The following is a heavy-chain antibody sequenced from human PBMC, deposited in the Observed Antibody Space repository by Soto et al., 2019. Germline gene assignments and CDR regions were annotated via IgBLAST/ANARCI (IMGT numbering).Heavy chain of an antibody. CDR1: GFTFSSYA. D-gene: IGHD3-9*01. Sequence: GGSLRLSCAASGFTFSSYAMSWVRQAPGKGLEWVSAISGSGGSTYYADSVKGRFTISRDNSKNTLYLQMNSLRAEDTAVYYCAKDRYDILTGYYTAAFDYRGQGTLVTVSS. CDR2: ISGSGGST. CDR3: AKDRYDILTGYYTAAFDY. V-gene: IGHV3-23*01. J-gene: IGHJ4*02.